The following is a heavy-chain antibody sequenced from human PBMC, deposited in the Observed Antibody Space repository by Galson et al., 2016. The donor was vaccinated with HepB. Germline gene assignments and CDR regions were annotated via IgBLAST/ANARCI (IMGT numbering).Heavy chain of an antibody. Sequence: SLRLSCAASGFTFKSHSMSWVRPAPGKGLEWVSAISETGGSTHYADSVKGRFTISRDKSKNTLYLQMNSLRAEDTAVYYCAKEHSGYFDYWGQGTLVTVSS. V-gene: IGHV3-23*01. CDR1: GFTFKSHS. CDR2: ISETGGST. D-gene: IGHD6-19*01. CDR3: AKEHSGYFDY. J-gene: IGHJ4*02.